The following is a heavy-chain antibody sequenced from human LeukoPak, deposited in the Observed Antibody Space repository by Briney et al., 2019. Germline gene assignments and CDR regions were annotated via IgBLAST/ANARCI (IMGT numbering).Heavy chain of an antibody. V-gene: IGHV3-7*01. J-gene: IGHJ4*02. D-gene: IGHD1-26*01. Sequence: GGSLRLSCVASGFTFTRMSWVRQAPGKGLEWVANIREDGGHKNYMDSVKGRFTISRDNAKNSLYLQMNSLRVEDTAMYYCARDKVSGATLLDYWGQGTLVTVSS. CDR2: IREDGGHK. CDR3: ARDKVSGATLLDY. CDR1: GFTFTR.